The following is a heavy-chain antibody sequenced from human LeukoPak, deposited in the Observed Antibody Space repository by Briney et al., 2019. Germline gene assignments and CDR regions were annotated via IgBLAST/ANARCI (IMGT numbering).Heavy chain of an antibody. J-gene: IGHJ4*02. Sequence: GGSLRLSCAASGFTFSTFAMIWVRQPPGKGLEWVSSIFPSGGEIHYADSVRGRFTISRDNSKSTLSLQMNGLRAEDTAIYYCATYRQVLLPFESWGQGTLVTVSS. CDR2: IFPSGGEI. CDR3: ATYRQVLLPFES. D-gene: IGHD2-8*02. V-gene: IGHV3-23*01. CDR1: GFTFSTFA.